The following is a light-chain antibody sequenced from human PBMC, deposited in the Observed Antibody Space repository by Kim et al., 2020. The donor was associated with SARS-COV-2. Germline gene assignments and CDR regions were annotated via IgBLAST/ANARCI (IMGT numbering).Light chain of an antibody. V-gene: IGKV1-5*01. Sequence: DIQMTQSPSTLSASVGDRVTITCRVSQYITRGLAWYQQKPGKAPKLLIYDASTLDSGVPSRFRGSGSGTEFTLTISSLQPDDFASYYCQHRKTFGQGTKVDIK. J-gene: IGKJ1*01. CDR3: QHRKT. CDR1: QYITRG. CDR2: DAS.